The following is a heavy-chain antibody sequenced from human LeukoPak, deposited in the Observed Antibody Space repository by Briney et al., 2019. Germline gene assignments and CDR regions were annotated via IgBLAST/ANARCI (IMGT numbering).Heavy chain of an antibody. CDR2: IKQDGSEK. Sequence: GGSLRLSCAASGFTFSSYWMSWVRQAPGKGLGWVANIKQDGSEKYYVDSVKGRFTISRDNAKNSLYLQMNSLRAEDTALYYCAKDIFLGYCSSTSCSARLGLMDAWGQGTTVTVSS. J-gene: IGHJ6*02. CDR1: GFTFSSYW. CDR3: AKDIFLGYCSSTSCSARLGLMDA. D-gene: IGHD2-2*01. V-gene: IGHV3-7*03.